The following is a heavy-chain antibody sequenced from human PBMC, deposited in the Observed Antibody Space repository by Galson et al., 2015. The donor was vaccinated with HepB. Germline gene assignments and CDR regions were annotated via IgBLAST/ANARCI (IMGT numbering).Heavy chain of an antibody. Sequence: SLRLSCAASGFTFSSYAMHWVRQAPGKGLEWVAVISYDGSNKYYADSVKGRFTISRDNSKNTPYLQMNSLRAEDTAVYYCARSPSWFGELSSYWGQGTLVAVSS. V-gene: IGHV3-30-3*01. CDR3: ARSPSWFGELSSY. J-gene: IGHJ4*02. CDR2: ISYDGSNK. CDR1: GFTFSSYA. D-gene: IGHD3-10*01.